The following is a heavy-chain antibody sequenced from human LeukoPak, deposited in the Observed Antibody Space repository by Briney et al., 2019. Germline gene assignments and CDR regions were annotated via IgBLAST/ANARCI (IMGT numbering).Heavy chain of an antibody. J-gene: IGHJ5*02. D-gene: IGHD2-2*01. CDR2: TYPGDSDT. CDR3: ARLVPDLVGWFDP. CDR1: GYSFTNYW. V-gene: IGHV5-51*01. Sequence: GESLKISCKCSGYSFTNYWIGWVRQMPRKGLEWMGITYPGDSDTRYSPSFQGQVTISADKSISTAYLQWSSLKASDTAMYYCARLVPDLVGWFDPWGQGTLVTVSS.